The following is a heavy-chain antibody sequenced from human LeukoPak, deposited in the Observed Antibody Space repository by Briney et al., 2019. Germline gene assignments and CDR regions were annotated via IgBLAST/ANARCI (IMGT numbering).Heavy chain of an antibody. V-gene: IGHV2-5*01. CDR3: AHLYYDILTGYGYYFDY. J-gene: IGHJ4*02. CDR2: IYGNDDK. D-gene: IGHD3-9*01. CDR1: GFSLSTSGVG. Sequence: ESGPTLVKPTQTLTLTCTFSGFSLSTSGVGVGWIRQPPGKALEWLALIYGNDDKRYSPSLKSRLTITKDTSKNQVVLTMTNMDPVDTATYYCAHLYYDILTGYGYYFDYWGQGTLVTVSS.